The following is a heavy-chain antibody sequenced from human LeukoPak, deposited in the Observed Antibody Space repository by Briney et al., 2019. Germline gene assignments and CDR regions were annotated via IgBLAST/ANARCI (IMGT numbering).Heavy chain of an antibody. D-gene: IGHD2-21*01. CDR1: GFTFSSYG. CDR2: IRYDGSNK. CDR3: ARGGGYCGGDCYGIDY. J-gene: IGHJ4*02. V-gene: IGHV3-30*02. Sequence: HPGGSLRLSCAASGFTFSSYGMHWVRQAPGEGLEWVAFIRYDGSNKYYADSVKGRFTISRDNAKNSLYLQMNSLRAEDTAVYYCARGGGYCGGDCYGIDYWGQGTLVTVSS.